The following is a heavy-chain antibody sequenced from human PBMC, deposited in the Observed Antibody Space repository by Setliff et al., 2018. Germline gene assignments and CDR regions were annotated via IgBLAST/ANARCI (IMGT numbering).Heavy chain of an antibody. CDR3: ARADYYGSGSYLAGSDY. J-gene: IGHJ4*02. CDR1: GYTFTSYA. V-gene: IGHV1-3*01. CDR2: INAGNGNT. D-gene: IGHD3-10*01. Sequence: ASVKVSCKASGYTFTSYAMHWVRQAPGQRLEWMGWINAGNGNTKYSQKFQGRVTITRDTSASTAYMELSSLRSEDTAVYYCARADYYGSGSYLAGSDYWGQGTLVTVSS.